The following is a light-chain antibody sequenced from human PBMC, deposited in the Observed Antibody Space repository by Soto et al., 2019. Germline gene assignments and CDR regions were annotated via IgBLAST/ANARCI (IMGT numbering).Light chain of an antibody. CDR3: VQGTHWPYS. Sequence: DALMTQSPLSLPVTLGQPASISCRSRQSLVGGDGVTYLNWFHQRPGQSPRRLIYKVSKRDSGVPDRFSGSVSGSDFTLKISRVEAEDVGVYYCVQGTHWPYSSGQGPKLEIK. J-gene: IGKJ2*03. CDR2: KVS. V-gene: IGKV2-30*01. CDR1: QSLVGGDGVTY.